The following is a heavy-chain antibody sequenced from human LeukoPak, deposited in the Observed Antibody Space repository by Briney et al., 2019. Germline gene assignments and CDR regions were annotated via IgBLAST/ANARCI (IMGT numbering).Heavy chain of an antibody. D-gene: IGHD6-13*01. CDR3: ARVGLAAAYDY. J-gene: IGHJ4*02. V-gene: IGHV4-34*01. CDR1: GGSFSGYY. CDR2: INHSGST. Sequence: SETLSLTCAVYGGSFSGYYWSWIRQPPGKGLEWIGEINHSGSTNYNPSLKSRVTISVDRSKNQFSLKLSSVTAADTAVYYCARVGLAAAYDYWGQGTLVTVSS.